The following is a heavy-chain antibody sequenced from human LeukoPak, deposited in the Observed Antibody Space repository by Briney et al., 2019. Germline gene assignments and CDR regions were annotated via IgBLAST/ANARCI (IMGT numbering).Heavy chain of an antibody. CDR2: IYSGGST. V-gene: IGHV3-66*01. J-gene: IGHJ6*02. CDR1: GFTVSSNY. Sequence: GGSLRLSCAASGFTVSSNYMSWVRQAPGKGLEWVSVIYSGGSTYYADSVKGRFTISRDNSKNTLYLQMNSLRAEGTAAYYCARDLRYFDWLLSHYYYYYGMDVWGQGTTVTVSS. D-gene: IGHD3-9*01. CDR3: ARDLRYFDWLLSHYYYYYGMDV.